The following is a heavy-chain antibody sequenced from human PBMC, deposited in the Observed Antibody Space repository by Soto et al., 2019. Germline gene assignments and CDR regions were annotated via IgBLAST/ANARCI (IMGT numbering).Heavy chain of an antibody. CDR2: IYYSGST. CDR3: ARRKKEDLTTRATVEYDY. V-gene: IGHV4-39*01. CDR1: GGSISSSSYY. J-gene: IGHJ4*02. D-gene: IGHD4-17*01. Sequence: SETLSLTCTVSGGSISSSSYYWGWIRQPPGKGLEWIGSIYYSGSTYYNPSLKSRVTISVDTSKNQFSLKLSSVTAADTAVYYCARRKKEDLTTRATVEYDYWGQGTLVTVSS.